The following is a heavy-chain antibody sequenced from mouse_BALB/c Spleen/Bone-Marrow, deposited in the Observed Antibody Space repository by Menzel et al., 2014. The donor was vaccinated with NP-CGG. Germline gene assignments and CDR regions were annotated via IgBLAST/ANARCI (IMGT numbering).Heavy chain of an antibody. CDR2: IRNKANGYTT. CDR1: GFTFTDYY. Sequence: DVMLVESGGGLVQPGGSLRLSCATSGFTFTDYYMSWVRQPPGKALEWLGFIRNKANGYTTEYSASVKGRFTISRENSQSILYLQMNTLRAEDSATYYCARVTTAWFAYWGQGTLVTVSA. V-gene: IGHV7-3*02. D-gene: IGHD1-1*01. J-gene: IGHJ3*01. CDR3: ARVTTAWFAY.